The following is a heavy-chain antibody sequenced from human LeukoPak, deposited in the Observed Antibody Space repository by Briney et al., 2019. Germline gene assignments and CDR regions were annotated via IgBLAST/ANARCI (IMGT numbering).Heavy chain of an antibody. CDR2: IYNNGST. CDR1: GGSISTYY. V-gene: IGHV4-59*08. CDR3: ARFNYYDSSGIDY. J-gene: IGHJ4*02. Sequence: SETLSLTCTVSGGSISTYYWSWVRQPPGKGLQWIAYIYNNGSTDYNSSLKSRVTISVDTSKNQFSLKLSSVTAADTAVYYCARFNYYDSSGIDYWGQGTLVTVSS. D-gene: IGHD3-22*01.